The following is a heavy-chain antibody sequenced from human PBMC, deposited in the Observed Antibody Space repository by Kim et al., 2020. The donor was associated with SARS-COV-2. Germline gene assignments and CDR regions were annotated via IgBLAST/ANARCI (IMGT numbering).Heavy chain of an antibody. V-gene: IGHV3-7*01. J-gene: IGHJ4*02. CDR2: IKQDGSEK. D-gene: IGHD3-10*01. Sequence: WGSLRLSCAASGVIFSSYWISWVRQAPGKGLEWVGNIKQDGSEKYYVNSVKGRFTNSRDNAKNSLYLQMNSLRDDDTTVYYCATDRPAPNHYCLYDYWGQGAKVTVSS. CDR3: ATDRPAPNHYCLYDY. CDR1: GVIFSSYW.